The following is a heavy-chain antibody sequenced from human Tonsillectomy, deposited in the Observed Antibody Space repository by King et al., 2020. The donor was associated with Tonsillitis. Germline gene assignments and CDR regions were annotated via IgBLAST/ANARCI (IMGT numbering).Heavy chain of an antibody. Sequence: VQLVESGGGLIQPGGSLRLSCAASGFAFSTYWMFWVRQGPGKGLEWVSRISPDGTYIRYADSVMGRFSISRDNAKNTLFLRLSSLRAEDTAVYYCAREFWGAGDYWGQGTQVMVSS. CDR1: GFAFSTYW. J-gene: IGHJ4*02. CDR2: ISPDGTYI. CDR3: AREFWGAGDY. D-gene: IGHD3-16*01. V-gene: IGHV3-74*01.